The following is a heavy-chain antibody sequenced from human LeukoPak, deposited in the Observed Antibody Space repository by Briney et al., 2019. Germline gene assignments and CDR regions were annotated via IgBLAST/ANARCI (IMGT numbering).Heavy chain of an antibody. D-gene: IGHD1-7*01. V-gene: IGHV5-51*01. J-gene: IGHJ4*02. CDR2: IYGADYTT. Sequence: GESLKISCKGSGYSFTSYWIGWVRQMPGKGLEWMGVIYGADYTTIYSPPFHGQITISADKSISAAYLQWTSLKASDTAMYYCARRPAGTRTFDYWGQGALVTVSS. CDR1: GYSFTSYW. CDR3: ARRPAGTRTFDY.